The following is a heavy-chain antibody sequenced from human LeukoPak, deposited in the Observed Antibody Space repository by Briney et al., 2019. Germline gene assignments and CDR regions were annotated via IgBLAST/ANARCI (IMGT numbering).Heavy chain of an antibody. CDR2: ISGSGGST. J-gene: IGHJ1*01. CDR1: GFTFSSYA. D-gene: IGHD5-18*01. CDR3: ARLSGYSYDC. Sequence: GGSLRLSCAASGFTFSSYAMIWVRQAPGEGLEWVSVISGSGGSTYYADSVKGRFTISRDNSKNTLYLQLNSLRAGDTAVYSCARLSGYSYDCWGQGTLVTVSS. V-gene: IGHV3-23*01.